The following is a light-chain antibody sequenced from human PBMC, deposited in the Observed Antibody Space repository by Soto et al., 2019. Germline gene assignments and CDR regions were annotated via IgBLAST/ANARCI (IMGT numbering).Light chain of an antibody. Sequence: EIVLTQSPGILSLSPGDGATLSCRASQSVGSNYLAWYQQNPGQAPRLLIYGTSTRASGIPDRFSGSGSGTDFTLTITRLEPEDFAVYFCQQYGVSPATFGGGTKVDIK. CDR1: QSVGSNY. V-gene: IGKV3-20*01. J-gene: IGKJ4*01. CDR3: QQYGVSPAT. CDR2: GTS.